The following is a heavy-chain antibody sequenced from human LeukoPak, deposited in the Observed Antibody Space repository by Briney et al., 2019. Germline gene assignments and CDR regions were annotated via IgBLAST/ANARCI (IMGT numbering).Heavy chain of an antibody. J-gene: IGHJ6*03. CDR3: ARGMSRRGSGYYNYYYYMDV. CDR1: GYTFTSYG. V-gene: IGHV1-18*01. Sequence: VASVKVSCKASGYTFTSYGISWVRQAPGQGLEWMGWISAYNGNTNYAQKLQGRVTMTTDTSTSTAYMELRSLRSDDTAVYYCARGMSRRGSGYYNYYYYMDVWGKGTTVTVSS. CDR2: ISAYNGNT. D-gene: IGHD3-22*01.